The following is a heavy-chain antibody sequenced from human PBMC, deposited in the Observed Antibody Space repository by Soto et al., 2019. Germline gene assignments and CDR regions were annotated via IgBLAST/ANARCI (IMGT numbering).Heavy chain of an antibody. CDR1: GYTFISYA. D-gene: IGHD3-3*01. CDR3: AREQTVFGVVIGVFGY. Sequence: QVQLVQSGAEVKKPGASVKISCKASGYTFISYAMHWVRQAPGQRPEWMGWINAGNGKTKYSQKFQGRDTITRDTSASTAYMELSSLRSEDTAVYYCAREQTVFGVVIGVFGYWGQGTLVTVSS. J-gene: IGHJ4*02. CDR2: INAGNGKT. V-gene: IGHV1-3*01.